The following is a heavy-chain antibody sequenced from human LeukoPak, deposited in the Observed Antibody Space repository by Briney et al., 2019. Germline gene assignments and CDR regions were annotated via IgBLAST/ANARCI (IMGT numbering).Heavy chain of an antibody. CDR2: ITSSGDDI. Sequence: GGSLRLSCAASGFTFSDYYMSWIRQAPGKGLEWVAYITSSGDDIYYADSVKGRFTISRDNAKDALFLRMSSLRVEDTATYYCASDIVATSGDFWGQGTLVSVSS. V-gene: IGHV3-11*01. CDR3: ASDIVATSGDF. D-gene: IGHD5-12*01. CDR1: GFTFSDYY. J-gene: IGHJ4*02.